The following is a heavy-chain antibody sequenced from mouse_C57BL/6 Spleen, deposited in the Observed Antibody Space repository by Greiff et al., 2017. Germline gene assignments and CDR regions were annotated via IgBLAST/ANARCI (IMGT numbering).Heavy chain of an antibody. V-gene: IGHV1-80*01. Sequence: VQLQQPGAELVKPGASVKISCKASGYAFSSYWMNWVKQRPGKGLEWIGQIYPGDGDTNYNGKFKGKATLTVDKSSSTAYMQLSSLTSEDSAVYFCARKEDYYGSDPVFDVWGTGTTVTVSS. D-gene: IGHD1-1*01. J-gene: IGHJ1*03. CDR2: IYPGDGDT. CDR1: GYAFSSYW. CDR3: ARKEDYYGSDPVFDV.